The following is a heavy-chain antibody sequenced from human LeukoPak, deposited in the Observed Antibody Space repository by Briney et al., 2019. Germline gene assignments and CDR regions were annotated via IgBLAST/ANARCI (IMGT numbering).Heavy chain of an antibody. D-gene: IGHD3-3*01. CDR3: ALHWSYDYWSEPFEF. CDR1: GFAFGNFA. J-gene: IGHJ3*01. V-gene: IGHV3-23*01. Sequence: GGSLRLSCEVSGFAFGNFAMSWVRQAPGKRLEWVSGIGGSGAGIYYGDSVKGRFTISRDNSKNTLWLQMNSLRAEDTALYYCALHWSYDYWSEPFEFRGQGTMVAVSS. CDR2: IGGSGAGI.